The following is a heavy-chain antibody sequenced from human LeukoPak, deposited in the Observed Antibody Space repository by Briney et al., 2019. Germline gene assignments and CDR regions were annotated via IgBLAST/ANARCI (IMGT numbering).Heavy chain of an antibody. CDR3: ATSPPSYYYGSGSYYGGSFFDY. D-gene: IGHD3-10*01. Sequence: ASVKVSCKASGYTFTSYGISWVRQAPGQGLEWMGWISAYNGNTNYAQKLQGRVTMTTDTSTSTAYMELRSLRSDDTAVYYCATSPPSYYYGSGSYYGGSFFDYWGQGTLVTVSS. J-gene: IGHJ4*02. V-gene: IGHV1-18*01. CDR1: GYTFTSYG. CDR2: ISAYNGNT.